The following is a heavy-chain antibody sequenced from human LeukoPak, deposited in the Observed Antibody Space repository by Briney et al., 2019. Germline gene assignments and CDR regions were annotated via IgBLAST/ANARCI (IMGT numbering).Heavy chain of an antibody. J-gene: IGHJ4*02. Sequence: SETLSLTCTVSGGSISNYYWSWIRQPPGKALEWIGYISYSGSTNYNPSLKSRVTISVDTSKNQFSLKLSSVTAADTAVYYCARAALLQMGPFDYWGQGTLVTVSS. D-gene: IGHD3-22*01. CDR1: GGSISNYY. CDR2: ISYSGST. CDR3: ARAALLQMGPFDY. V-gene: IGHV4-59*12.